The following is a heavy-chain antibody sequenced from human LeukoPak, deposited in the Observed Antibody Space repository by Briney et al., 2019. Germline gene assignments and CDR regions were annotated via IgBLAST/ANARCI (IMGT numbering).Heavy chain of an antibody. CDR1: GFTFDDYA. CDR3: AKDLRDSSGYYRFDY. V-gene: IGHV3-9*01. D-gene: IGHD3-22*01. J-gene: IGHJ4*02. Sequence: PGRSLRLSCAASGFTFDDYAMHWVRHAPGKGLEWVSGISWNSGSIGYADSVKGRFTISRDNAKNSLYLQMNSLRAEDTALYYCAKDLRDSSGYYRFDYWGQGTLVTVSS. CDR2: ISWNSGSI.